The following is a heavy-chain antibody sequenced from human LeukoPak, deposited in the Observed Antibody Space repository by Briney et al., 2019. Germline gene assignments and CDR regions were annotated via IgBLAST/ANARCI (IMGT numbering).Heavy chain of an antibody. Sequence: SETLSLTCTVSGGFMINYYWGWIRQPPGKGLEWIAYIYYSGSTNYNSSLKGRVTISVDTSKNQFSLKLASMTAADTAVYYCARLFGVASFGPWGQGTLVTVSS. CDR2: IYYSGST. V-gene: IGHV4-59*08. D-gene: IGHD3-3*01. CDR3: ARLFGVASFGP. CDR1: GGFMINYY. J-gene: IGHJ5*02.